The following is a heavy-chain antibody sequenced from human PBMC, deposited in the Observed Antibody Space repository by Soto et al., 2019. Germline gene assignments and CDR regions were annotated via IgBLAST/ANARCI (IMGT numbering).Heavy chain of an antibody. CDR1: GFTVSSHY. CDR2: IYSGGST. Sequence: EVQLVESGGGLVQPGGSLRLSCAASGFTVSSHYMSWVRQAPGKGLEWVSVIYSGGSTYYTDSVKGRFTISRDNSKNTLFLQMNSLRAEDTAVYYCAREYYGGNSRYVDLWGRGTLVTVSS. J-gene: IGHJ2*01. V-gene: IGHV3-66*01. D-gene: IGHD3-3*01. CDR3: AREYYGGNSRYVDL.